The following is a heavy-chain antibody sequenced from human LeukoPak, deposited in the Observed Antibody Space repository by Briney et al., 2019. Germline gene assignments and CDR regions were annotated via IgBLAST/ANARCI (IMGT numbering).Heavy chain of an antibody. CDR3: ARDRMSGDSVEY. Sequence: SETLSLTCAVSGYSISSGHYWSWIRQPPGKGLEWIGSIYHSGTTYYNPSLKSRVTVSLDTSENQFSLNLRSVTAADTAVYYCARDRMSGDSVEYWGQGTLVTVSS. CDR1: GYSISSGHY. CDR2: IYHSGTT. V-gene: IGHV4-38-2*02. D-gene: IGHD4-17*01. J-gene: IGHJ4*02.